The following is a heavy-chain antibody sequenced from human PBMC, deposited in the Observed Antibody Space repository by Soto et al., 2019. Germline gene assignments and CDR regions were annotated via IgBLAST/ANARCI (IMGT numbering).Heavy chain of an antibody. J-gene: IGHJ4*02. Sequence: QVQLVKSGTEVKKPGASVKISCKTSGYPFSNYGIRWVRQAPGEGLEWMGWSSAPTVNSNHAQEFQGRLSLTSDTLTSTAYMDLSRLRSVDTAFYYCARADFINGGLSEKGDYWGQGNLVTVSS. D-gene: IGHD3-16*01. CDR1: GYPFSNYG. V-gene: IGHV1-18*01. CDR3: ARADFINGGLSEKGDY. CDR2: SSAPTVNS.